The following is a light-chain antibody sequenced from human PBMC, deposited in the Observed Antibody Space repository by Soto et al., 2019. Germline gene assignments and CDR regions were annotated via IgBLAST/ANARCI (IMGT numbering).Light chain of an antibody. J-gene: IGKJ5*01. CDR2: DAS. CDR3: XXXXXXXXXIX. CDR1: QDISNY. V-gene: IGKV1-33*01. Sequence: DIQMTQSPSSLSASVGDRVTIACQASQDISNYLHWYQQKPGKAPKLLIYDASNLETGVPSRFSGSGSGTDFTFTISSLQPEDIATYYXXXXXXXXXXIXFGQGTRLEIK.